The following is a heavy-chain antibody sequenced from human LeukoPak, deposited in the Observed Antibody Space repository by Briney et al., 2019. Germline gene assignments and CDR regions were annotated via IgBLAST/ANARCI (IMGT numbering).Heavy chain of an antibody. CDR3: ATESRLRMGTLDY. CDR2: ISFDGNKK. Sequence: PGGSLRLSCAASGFTFSSNAMHWVHQAPGKGLEWVAVISFDGNKKYYADSVKGRFPISRDNSRNTLYLQMNSLRTEDTAVYYCATESRLRMGTLDYWGQGTLVAVSS. CDR1: GFTFSSNA. V-gene: IGHV3-30*01. J-gene: IGHJ4*02. D-gene: IGHD3-16*01.